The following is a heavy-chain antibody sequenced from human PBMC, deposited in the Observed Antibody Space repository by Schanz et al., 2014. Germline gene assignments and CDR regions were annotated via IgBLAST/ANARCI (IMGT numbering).Heavy chain of an antibody. CDR2: IPWNGAAI. CDR3: AKGSSSGSKDMDV. J-gene: IGHJ6*03. Sequence: EVQVVESGGGLVQPGGSLRLSCTASGFNSDDYAMHWVRQAPGKGLEWVSNIPWNGAAIGYAGSVRGRFTISRDSAKNTLYHQMNSLRPEDTALYYCAKGSSSGSKDMDVWGKGTTVTVYS. CDR1: GFNSDDYA. D-gene: IGHD3-10*01. V-gene: IGHV3-9*02.